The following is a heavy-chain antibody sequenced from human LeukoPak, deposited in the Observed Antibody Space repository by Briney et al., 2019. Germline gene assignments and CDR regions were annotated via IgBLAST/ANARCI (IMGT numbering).Heavy chain of an antibody. V-gene: IGHV3-64*01. Sequence: GGSLRLSCAASGFTFSSYAMHWVRQAPGKGLEYVSAISSNGGSTYYANSVKGRFTISRDNSKHTLYLRMGSLRAEDMAVYYCARSPLWFGEYYFDYWGQGTLVTVSS. D-gene: IGHD3-10*01. J-gene: IGHJ4*02. CDR2: ISSNGGST. CDR1: GFTFSSYA. CDR3: ARSPLWFGEYYFDY.